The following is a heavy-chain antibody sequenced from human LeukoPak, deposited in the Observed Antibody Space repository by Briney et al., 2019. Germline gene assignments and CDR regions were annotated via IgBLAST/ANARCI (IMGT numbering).Heavy chain of an antibody. CDR1: GGSFSGYY. J-gene: IGHJ5*02. V-gene: IGHV4-34*01. D-gene: IGHD5-18*01. CDR2: INHSGST. Sequence: PSETLSLTCAVYGGSFSGYYWSWIRQPPGKGLEWIGEINHSGSTNHNPSLKSRITISVDTSKNQFSLKLSSVTAADTAVYYCARDGGLRRGFSYAYWFDPWGQETLVTVSS. CDR3: ARDGGLRRGFSYAYWFDP.